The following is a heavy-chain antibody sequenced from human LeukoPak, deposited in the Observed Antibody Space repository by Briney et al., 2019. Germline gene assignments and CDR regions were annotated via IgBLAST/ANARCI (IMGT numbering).Heavy chain of an antibody. V-gene: IGHV4-34*01. CDR2: INHSGST. J-gene: IGHJ5*02. D-gene: IGHD2-15*01. CDR1: GGSFSGYY. Sequence: SETLSLTCAVYGGSFSGYYWSWIRQPPGNRLELMWEINHSGSTNYNPSLKSRVTISVDASKNLFALKLRSVTAADTAVYYCARDRYCSGGSCYLGWFDPWGPGTLVSVSS. CDR3: ARDRYCSGGSCYLGWFDP.